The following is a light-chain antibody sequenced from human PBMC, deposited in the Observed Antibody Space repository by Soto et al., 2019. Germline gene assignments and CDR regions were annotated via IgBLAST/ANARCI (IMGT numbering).Light chain of an antibody. CDR2: AAS. CDR1: QGISSY. J-gene: IGKJ3*01. Sequence: IQLTQSPSSLSASVGDRVTITCRASQGISSYLAWYQQKPGKAPKLLIYAASTLQSGVPSRFSGSGSGTDFTLTISSLQPEDFATDDCQQLNSYPTFGPGTKVDIK. CDR3: QQLNSYPT. V-gene: IGKV1-9*01.